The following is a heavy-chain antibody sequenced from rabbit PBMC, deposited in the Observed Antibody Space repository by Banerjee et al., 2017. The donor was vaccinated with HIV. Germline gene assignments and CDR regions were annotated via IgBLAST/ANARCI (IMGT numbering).Heavy chain of an antibody. D-gene: IGHD7-1*01. V-gene: IGHV1S40*01. CDR1: GFSFSSSEY. J-gene: IGHJ4*01. Sequence: QSLEESGGDLVKPGASLTLTCTASGFSFSSSEYMCWVRQAPGKGLEWIACIAAGSGGTTYYANWAKGRFTISKTSSTTVTLQMTSLTAADTATYFCARFYAGYGDFGYAAMWGPGTLVTVS. CDR2: IAAGSGGTT. CDR3: ARFYAGYGDFGYAAM.